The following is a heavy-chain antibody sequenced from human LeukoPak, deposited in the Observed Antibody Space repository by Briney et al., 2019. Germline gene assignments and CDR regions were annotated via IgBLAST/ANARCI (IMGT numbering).Heavy chain of an antibody. CDR2: IVVGSGNT. V-gene: IGHV1-58*01. Sequence: SVKVSCKASGFTFTSSAVQWVRQARGQRLEWRGWIVVGSGNTNYAQKFQERVTITRDMSTSTAYMELSSLRSEDTAVYYCAADRTVRGVITYGMDVWGKGTTVTVSS. CDR1: GFTFTSSA. J-gene: IGHJ6*04. D-gene: IGHD3-10*01. CDR3: AADRTVRGVITYGMDV.